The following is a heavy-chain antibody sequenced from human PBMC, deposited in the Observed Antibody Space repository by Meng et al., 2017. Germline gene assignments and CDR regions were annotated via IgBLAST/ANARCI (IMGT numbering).Heavy chain of an antibody. D-gene: IGHD6-25*01. Sequence: QRLLVESGREWKNPGASVKVSRKPPGHNSPDYYRPWVRRAPGQGLEWMGRINPKSGDTHYAQKFQARVTMTGDTSISTAYMELSGLRSDDTAMYYCARDEDISAAGKLFGDYWGQGTLVTVSS. CDR1: GHNSPDYY. V-gene: IGHV1-2*06. J-gene: IGHJ4*02. CDR3: ARDEDISAAGKLFGDY. CDR2: INPKSGDT.